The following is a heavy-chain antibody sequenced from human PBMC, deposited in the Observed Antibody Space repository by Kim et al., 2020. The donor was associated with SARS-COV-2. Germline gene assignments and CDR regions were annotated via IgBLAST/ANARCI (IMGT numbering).Heavy chain of an antibody. D-gene: IGHD6-13*01. CDR2: ISSKGEGGKK. J-gene: IGHJ6*01. CDR1: GFTFGGYA. V-gene: IGHV3-49*04. CDR3: NRQGGTAAAGYY. Sequence: GGSLRLSCTASGFTFGGYAMSWVRQAPGKGLEWVGGISSKGEGGKKEDAASVKGRITIERDDNKRIAYMKRNRVKNEDTAVYDRNRQGGTAAAGYY.